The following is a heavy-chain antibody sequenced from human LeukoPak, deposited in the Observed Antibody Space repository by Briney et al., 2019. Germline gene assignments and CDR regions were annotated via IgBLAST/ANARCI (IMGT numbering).Heavy chain of an antibody. CDR3: ARHSRGYDSEFGY. V-gene: IGHV4-39*01. CDR1: GGSISSSSYY. D-gene: IGHD5-12*01. CDR2: FYDSGNT. J-gene: IGHJ4*02. Sequence: SETLSLTCIVSGGSISSSSYYWDWIRQAPGEGLEWIGNFYDSGNTRYNPSLKSRVTISGDTSKNQFSLKLTSVTAADTAVYYCARHSRGYDSEFGYWGQGTLVTVSS.